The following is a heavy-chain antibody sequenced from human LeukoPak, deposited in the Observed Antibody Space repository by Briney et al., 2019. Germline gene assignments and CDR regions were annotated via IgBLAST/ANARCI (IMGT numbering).Heavy chain of an antibody. CDR3: ASVYKHGMDV. Sequence: ASVKVSCKASGYTVTSYYMHWVRQAPGQGLEWMAMLNPSGGSSNYAQKFQGRATLTRATSTGTVYMELSSLRSGDTAVYYCASVYKHGMDVWGQGTTVIVSS. D-gene: IGHD5-24*01. CDR2: LNPSGGSS. J-gene: IGHJ6*02. CDR1: GYTVTSYY. V-gene: IGHV1-46*01.